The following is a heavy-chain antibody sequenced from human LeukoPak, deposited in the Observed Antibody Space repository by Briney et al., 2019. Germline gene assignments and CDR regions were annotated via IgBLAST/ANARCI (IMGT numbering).Heavy chain of an antibody. V-gene: IGHV4-39*01. D-gene: IGHD6-13*01. CDR2: IYYSGST. CDR3: ARTHSGSSWRFDY. CDR1: GGSISSSSYY. Sequence: SETLSLTCTVSGGSISSSSYYWGWIRQPPGKGLEWIGSIYYSGSTYYNPSLKSRVTISVDTSKNQFSLKLSSVTAADTAVYYCARTHSGSSWRFDYWGQGTLVTVSS. J-gene: IGHJ4*02.